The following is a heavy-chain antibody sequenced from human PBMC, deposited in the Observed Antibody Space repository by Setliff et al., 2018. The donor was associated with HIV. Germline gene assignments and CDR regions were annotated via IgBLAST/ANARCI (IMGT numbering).Heavy chain of an antibody. CDR1: GYTFTSYA. J-gene: IGHJ4*02. Sequence: ASVKVSCKASGYTFTSYAMHWVRQAPGQRLEWMGWINAGNGNTKYSEKFQGRVTITRDTSASTAYMELSSLRSEDTAVYYCARRGDTTMAFSFDFWGQGTLVTVPQ. CDR2: INAGNGNT. CDR3: ARRGDTTMAFSFDF. D-gene: IGHD5-18*01. V-gene: IGHV1-3*01.